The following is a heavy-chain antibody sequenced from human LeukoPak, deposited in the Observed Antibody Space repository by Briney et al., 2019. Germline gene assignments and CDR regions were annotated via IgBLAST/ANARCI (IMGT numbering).Heavy chain of an antibody. Sequence: GGSLRLSCAASGFTFYTYGTHWVRQAPGKGLEYVSGIGPDGGTTYYANSVKGRFTISRDNSKYMLYLQMGSLTADDMAVYYCARGAQLTDYWGQGTLVTVSS. CDR1: GFTFYTYG. CDR3: ARGAQLTDY. V-gene: IGHV3-64*01. CDR2: IGPDGGTT. J-gene: IGHJ4*02. D-gene: IGHD6-13*01.